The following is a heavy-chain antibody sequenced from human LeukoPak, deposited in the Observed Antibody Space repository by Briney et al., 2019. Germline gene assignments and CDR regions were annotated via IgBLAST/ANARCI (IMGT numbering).Heavy chain of an antibody. J-gene: IGHJ3*02. D-gene: IGHD2-2*01. CDR1: GFTFSSNY. CDR3: ARGGRYCSSTSCYGAGDAFDI. Sequence: GGSLRLSCAASGFTFSSNYMSWVRQAPGKGLEWVSVIYSGGSTYYADSVKGRFTISRDNSKNTLYLQMNSLRAEDTAVYYCARGGRYCSSTSCYGAGDAFDIWGQGTMVTVSS. V-gene: IGHV3-53*01. CDR2: IYSGGST.